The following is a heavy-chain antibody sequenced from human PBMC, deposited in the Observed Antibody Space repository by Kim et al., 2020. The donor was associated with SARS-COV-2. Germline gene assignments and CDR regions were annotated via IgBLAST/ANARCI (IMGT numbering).Heavy chain of an antibody. CDR1: GGSISSSSYY. CDR3: ARGEFSGWYYYYGMDV. J-gene: IGHJ6*02. Sequence: SETLSLTCTVSGGSISSSSYYWGWIRQPPGKGLEWIGSIYYSGSTYYNPSLKSRVTISVDTSKNQFSLKLSSVTAADTAVYYCARGEFSGWYYYYGMDVWGQGTTVTVSS. D-gene: IGHD6-19*01. CDR2: IYYSGST. V-gene: IGHV4-39*01.